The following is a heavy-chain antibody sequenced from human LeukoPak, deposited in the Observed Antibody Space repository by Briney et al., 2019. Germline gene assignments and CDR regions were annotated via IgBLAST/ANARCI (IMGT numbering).Heavy chain of an antibody. CDR3: ARGLRGFGVVSHFDY. J-gene: IGHJ4*02. CDR2: INPSGGST. Sequence: ASVKVSCKASGYTFTSYYMHWVRQAPGQGLEWMGIINPSGGSTSYAQKFQGRVTMTRDTSTSTVYMELSSLRSEDTAVYYCARGLRGFGVVSHFDYWGQGTLVTVSS. D-gene: IGHD3-3*01. CDR1: GYTFTSYY. V-gene: IGHV1-46*01.